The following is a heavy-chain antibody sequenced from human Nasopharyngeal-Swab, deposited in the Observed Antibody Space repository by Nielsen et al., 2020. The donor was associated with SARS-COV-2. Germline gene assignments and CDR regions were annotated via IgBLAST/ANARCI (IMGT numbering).Heavy chain of an antibody. CDR1: GFTFDDYA. V-gene: IGHV3-9*01. CDR2: ISWNSGSI. Sequence: SLKISCAASGFTFDDYAMHWVRQAPGKGLEWVSGISWNSGSIGYADSVKGRFTISRDNAKNSLYLQMNSLRAEDTALYYCAKDWAVTYNWFDPWGQGTLVTVSP. D-gene: IGHD4-11*01. J-gene: IGHJ5*02. CDR3: AKDWAVTYNWFDP.